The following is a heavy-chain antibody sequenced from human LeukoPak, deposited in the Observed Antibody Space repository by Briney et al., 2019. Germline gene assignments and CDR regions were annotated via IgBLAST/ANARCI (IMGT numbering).Heavy chain of an antibody. J-gene: IGHJ4*02. CDR1: RYTFTSYD. CDR2: MNPNSGNT. V-gene: IGHV1-8*01. CDR3: ARVGYDILTGPEDYFDY. Sequence: ASVKVSCKASRYTFTSYDINWVRQATGQGLEWMGWMNPNSGNTGYAQKFQGRVTMTRNTSISTAYMELSSLRSEDTAVYYCARVGYDILTGPEDYFDYWGQGTLVTVSS. D-gene: IGHD3-9*01.